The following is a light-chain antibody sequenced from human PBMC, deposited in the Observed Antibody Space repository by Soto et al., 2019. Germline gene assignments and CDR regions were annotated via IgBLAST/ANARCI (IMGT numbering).Light chain of an antibody. CDR1: QSVSSSY. Sequence: EIVLTQSPGTLSLSPGERATLSCRASQSVSSSYLAWYQQKPGQAPRLLIYGASSRATGIPDRSSGSGSGTDFTLTISRLEPEDFAVYYCQQYGSSPLTLGGGTKVDIK. CDR2: GAS. J-gene: IGKJ4*01. CDR3: QQYGSSPLT. V-gene: IGKV3-20*01.